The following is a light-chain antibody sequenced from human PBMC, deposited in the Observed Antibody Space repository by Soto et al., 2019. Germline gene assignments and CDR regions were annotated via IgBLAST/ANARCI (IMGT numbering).Light chain of an antibody. CDR1: QSISNW. Sequence: DIQMTQSPSTLSASVGDRVTITCRASQSISNWLAWYQQKPGKAPRLLIYDASSLQSGVPTRFSGSGSGTEFTLSISSLQPDDLATYYCQQYNSNLFTFGPGTKVDVK. CDR3: QQYNSNLFT. J-gene: IGKJ3*01. V-gene: IGKV1-5*01. CDR2: DAS.